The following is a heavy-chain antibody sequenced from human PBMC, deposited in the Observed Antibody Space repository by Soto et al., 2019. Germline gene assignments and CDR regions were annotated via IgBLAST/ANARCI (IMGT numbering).Heavy chain of an antibody. D-gene: IGHD1-26*01. Sequence: ASVKVSCKASGYTFTSYGISWVRQAPGQGLEWMGWISAYNGNTNYAQKLQGRVTMTTDTSTSTAYVELRSLRSDDTAVYYCARDSGEWEPVPNAFDIWGQGTMVTVSS. CDR2: ISAYNGNT. CDR1: GYTFTSYG. V-gene: IGHV1-18*04. CDR3: ARDSGEWEPVPNAFDI. J-gene: IGHJ3*02.